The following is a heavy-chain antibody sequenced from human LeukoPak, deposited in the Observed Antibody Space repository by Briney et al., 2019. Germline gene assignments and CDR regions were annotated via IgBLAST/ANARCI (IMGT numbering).Heavy chain of an antibody. D-gene: IGHD3-10*01. CDR2: IYYSGST. V-gene: IGHV4-59*01. J-gene: IGHJ4*02. CDR1: GGSISSYY. CDR3: ARSTVQVLLWFGEYYFDY. Sequence: SETLSLTCTVSGGSISSYYWSWIRQPPGEGLEWIGYIYYSGSTNYNPSLKSRVTISVDTSKNQFSLKLSSVTAADTAVYYCARSTVQVLLWFGEYYFDYWGQGTLVTVSS.